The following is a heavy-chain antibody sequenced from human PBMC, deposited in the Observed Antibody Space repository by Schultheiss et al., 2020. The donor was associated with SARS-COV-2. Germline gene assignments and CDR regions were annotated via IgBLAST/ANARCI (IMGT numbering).Heavy chain of an antibody. CDR1: GYSFTSYW. CDR2: IYPGDSDT. CDR3: ATTRGYSYGKDAFDI. J-gene: IGHJ3*02. Sequence: GESLKISCKGSGYSFTSYWIGWVRQMPGKGLEWMGIIYPGDSDTRYSPSFQGQVTISADKSISTAYLQWSSLKASDTAMYYCATTRGYSYGKDAFDIWGQGTMVTVSS. V-gene: IGHV5-51*01. D-gene: IGHD5-18*01.